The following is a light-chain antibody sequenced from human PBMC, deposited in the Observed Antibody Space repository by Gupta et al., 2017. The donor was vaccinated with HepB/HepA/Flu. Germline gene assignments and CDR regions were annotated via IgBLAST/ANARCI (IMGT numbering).Light chain of an antibody. CDR1: QSVSSSY. V-gene: IGKV3-20*01. J-gene: IGKJ1*01. Sequence: EIVLTQSPGTLSLSPGERATLSCRASQSVSSSYLAWYQQKPGQAPRLLIYGASSRATGIPDRISGSGSGTDFTLTISRREPEDFAVYYCQQYGSSLWTFGQGTKVEIK. CDR3: QQYGSSLWT. CDR2: GAS.